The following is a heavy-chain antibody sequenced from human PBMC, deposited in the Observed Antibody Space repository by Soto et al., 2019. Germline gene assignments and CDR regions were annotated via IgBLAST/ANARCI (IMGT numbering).Heavy chain of an antibody. V-gene: IGHV4-59*01. CDR3: AREIVTTSWFDP. Sequence: SETLSLTCTVSGGSIGSYYWSWIRQPPGKGLEWIGYIYYSGSTNYNPSLKSRVTISVDTSKNQFSLKLSSVTAADTAVYYCAREIVTTSWFDPWGQGTLVTVSS. D-gene: IGHD4-4*01. CDR1: GGSIGSYY. J-gene: IGHJ5*02. CDR2: IYYSGST.